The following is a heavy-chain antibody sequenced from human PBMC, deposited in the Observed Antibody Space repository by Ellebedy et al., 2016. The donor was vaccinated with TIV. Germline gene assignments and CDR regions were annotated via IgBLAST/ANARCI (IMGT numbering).Heavy chain of an antibody. J-gene: IGHJ2*01. V-gene: IGHV4-39*01. CDR3: ARLSYDYYTSGSTGDWYFDL. CDR1: GGSISSSSYY. D-gene: IGHD3-10*01. Sequence: SETLSLTCTVSGGSISSSSYYWGWIRQPPGKGLEWIGSIYYSGSTYYNPSLKSRVTISVDTSKNQFSLKLNSVTAADTAVYYCARLSYDYYTSGSTGDWYFDLWGRGTLVTVSS. CDR2: IYYSGST.